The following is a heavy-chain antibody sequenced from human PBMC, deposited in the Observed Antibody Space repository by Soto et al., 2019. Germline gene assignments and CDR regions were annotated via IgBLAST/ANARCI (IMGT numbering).Heavy chain of an antibody. D-gene: IGHD3-10*01. J-gene: IGHJ4*02. CDR1: GFSLSTSGVG. CDR3: AHMGGGFISFDY. Sequence: QITLKESGPTLVKPTQPLTLTCTFSGFSLSTSGVGVGWIRQPPGKALEWLALIYWDDDKRYSPSLKSRLTITKDTSKNQVVLTMTNMDPVDTATYYCAHMGGGFISFDYWGQGTLVTVSS. CDR2: IYWDDDK. V-gene: IGHV2-5*02.